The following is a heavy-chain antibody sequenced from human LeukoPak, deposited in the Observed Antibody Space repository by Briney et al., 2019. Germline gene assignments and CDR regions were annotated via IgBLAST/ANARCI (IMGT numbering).Heavy chain of an antibody. Sequence: ASVKVSCKASGYTFTSFYMHWVRQAPGQGLEWMGIINPSGGSTSYAQKFQGRVTMTRDTSTSTVYMELSSLRSEDTAVYYCARDHYYGSGSYYKDWFDPWGQGTLVTVSS. V-gene: IGHV1-46*01. J-gene: IGHJ5*02. CDR2: INPSGGST. CDR3: ARDHYYGSGSYYKDWFDP. CDR1: GYTFTSFY. D-gene: IGHD3-10*01.